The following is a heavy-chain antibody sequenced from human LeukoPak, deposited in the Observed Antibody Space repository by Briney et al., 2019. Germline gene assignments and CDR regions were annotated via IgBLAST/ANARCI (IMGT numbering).Heavy chain of an antibody. Sequence: ASVKVSCKASGYSFSGHGITWVRQAPGQGLEWMGWISAYNGNTKYAQNLQDRVTMTTDISTSTAYMELRSLRSDDTAVYYCARPGADCGSAGCYTYPYYGLDVWGQGTTVTVSS. V-gene: IGHV1-18*01. D-gene: IGHD2-2*02. CDR1: GYSFSGHG. J-gene: IGHJ6*02. CDR2: ISAYNGNT. CDR3: ARPGADCGSAGCYTYPYYGLDV.